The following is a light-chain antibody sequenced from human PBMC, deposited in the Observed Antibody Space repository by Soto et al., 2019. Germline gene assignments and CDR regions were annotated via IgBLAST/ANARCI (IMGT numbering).Light chain of an antibody. CDR1: SSNIGSNT. J-gene: IGLJ2*01. CDR2: SDN. CDR3: ATWDDSLNGPYVF. Sequence: QSVLTQPPSASGTPGQRVTISCSGSSSNIGSNTVNWYQQFPGTAPKLLIYSDNQRPSGVPDRFSGSKSGTSASLAISGLQSEDEADYYCATWDDSLNGPYVFFGGRTKLTVL. V-gene: IGLV1-44*01.